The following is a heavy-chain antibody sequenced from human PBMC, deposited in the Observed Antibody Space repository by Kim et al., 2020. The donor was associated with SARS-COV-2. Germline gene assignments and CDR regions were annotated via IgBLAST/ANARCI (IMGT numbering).Heavy chain of an antibody. J-gene: IGHJ3*02. D-gene: IGHD2-2*01. CDR3: ARGPYCSSTSCYGAFDI. V-gene: IGHV4-59*09. Sequence: KSRVTRSVDTSKNQFSLKLSSVTAADTAVYYCARGPYCSSTSCYGAFDIWGQGTMVTVSS.